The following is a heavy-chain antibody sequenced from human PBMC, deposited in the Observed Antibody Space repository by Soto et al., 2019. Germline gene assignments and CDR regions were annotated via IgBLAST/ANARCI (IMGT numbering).Heavy chain of an antibody. D-gene: IGHD2-15*01. V-gene: IGHV4-34*01. CDR1: GGSFSGYY. CDR3: ARGGGYDCSGGSCDRREGMDV. Sequence: PSETLSLTCAVSGGSFSGYYWSWIRQPPGRGLEWIGEINHSGSTNYNPSLKSRVTISVDTSKNQFSLKLSSVTAADTAVYYGARGGGYDCSGGSCDRREGMDVWGQGTTVTVSS. J-gene: IGHJ6*02. CDR2: INHSGST.